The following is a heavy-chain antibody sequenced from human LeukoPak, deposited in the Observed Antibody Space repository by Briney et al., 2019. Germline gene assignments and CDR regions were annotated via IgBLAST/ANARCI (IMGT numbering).Heavy chain of an antibody. CDR1: GGSISSSSYY. Sequence: SETLSLTCTVSGGSISSSSYYWGWIRQPPGKGLEWIGSIYYSGSTYYNPSLKSRVAISVDTSKNQFSLKLSSVTAADTAVYYCARGTMDYYDSSGQDAFDIWGQGTMVTVSS. J-gene: IGHJ3*02. CDR2: IYYSGST. CDR3: ARGTMDYYDSSGQDAFDI. V-gene: IGHV4-39*07. D-gene: IGHD3-22*01.